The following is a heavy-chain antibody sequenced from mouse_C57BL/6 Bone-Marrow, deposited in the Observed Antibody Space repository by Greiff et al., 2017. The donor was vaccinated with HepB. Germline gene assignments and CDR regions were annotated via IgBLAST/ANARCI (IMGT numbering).Heavy chain of an antibody. CDR1: GFNIKDYY. J-gene: IGHJ3*01. V-gene: IGHV14-1*01. D-gene: IGHD1-1*01. Sequence: VQLQQSGAELVRPGASVKLSCTASGFNIKDYYMHWVKQRPEQGLEWIGRIDHEDGDTEYAPKFQGKATMTADTSSNTAYLQLSSLTSEDTAVYYCTFFYAWFAYWGQGTLVTVSA. CDR3: TFFYAWFAY. CDR2: IDHEDGDT.